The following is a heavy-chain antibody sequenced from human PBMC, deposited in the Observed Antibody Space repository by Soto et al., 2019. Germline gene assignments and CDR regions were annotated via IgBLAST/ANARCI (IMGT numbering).Heavy chain of an antibody. CDR1: GFTFSSFS. V-gene: IGHV3-48*02. CDR2: IGGGGRLI. J-gene: IGHJ4*02. Sequence: EVQLVESGGGLVQRGGSLRLSCAASGFTFSSFSMNWVRQAPGRGLEWISYIGGGGRLISYADSVKGRFAISRDNAQNSLYLQMDCLRDEDTAVYYCARDLGWGFDWWGQGTLVTVSS. CDR3: ARDLGWGFDW. D-gene: IGHD6-19*01.